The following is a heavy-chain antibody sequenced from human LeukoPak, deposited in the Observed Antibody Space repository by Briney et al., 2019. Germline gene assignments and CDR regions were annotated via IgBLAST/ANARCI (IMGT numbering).Heavy chain of an antibody. CDR1: GFTFSSNG. CDR3: TKDLGTEYNIFDY. D-gene: IGHD3-9*01. V-gene: IGHV3-30*02. CDR2: IQNDGNNK. Sequence: PGRSLRLSCAASGFTFSSNGMHWVRQAPGKGLECVAFIQNDGNNKKYADSVKGRFTISRDNSKNTLYLQMNSLRPEDTAVYYCTKDLGTEYNIFDYWGQGTLVTVSS. J-gene: IGHJ4*02.